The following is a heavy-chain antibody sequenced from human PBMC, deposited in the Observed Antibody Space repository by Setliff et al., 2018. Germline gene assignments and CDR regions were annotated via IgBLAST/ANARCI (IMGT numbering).Heavy chain of an antibody. CDR3: AKAGDNYHDSGDYYHEFDY. Sequence: GGSLRLSCAASGFTFSTYAMSWVRQAPGKGLEWVSSISDSSGSTYYADAVKGRLTISRDKSKNTLYQQMNSLRADDTAVYYCAKAGDNYHDSGDYYHEFDYWGQGAQVTVSS. CDR1: GFTFSTYA. J-gene: IGHJ4*02. CDR2: ISDSSGST. V-gene: IGHV3-23*01. D-gene: IGHD3-22*01.